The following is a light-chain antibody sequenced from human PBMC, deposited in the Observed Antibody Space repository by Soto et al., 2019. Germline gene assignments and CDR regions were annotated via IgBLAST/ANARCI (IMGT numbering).Light chain of an antibody. CDR2: EVH. CDR3: ASYLTTSPLEV. V-gene: IGLV2-14*01. CDR1: ISDIGSHNY. Sequence: QSVLAQPASVSGSPGESITVSCSGSISDIGSHNYVSRYRQYPGEAPRLLIYEVHYRPSGVSSRFSGSKSGDTASLTISGLQAADEADYYCASYLTTSPLEVFGTGTKVTVL. J-gene: IGLJ1*01.